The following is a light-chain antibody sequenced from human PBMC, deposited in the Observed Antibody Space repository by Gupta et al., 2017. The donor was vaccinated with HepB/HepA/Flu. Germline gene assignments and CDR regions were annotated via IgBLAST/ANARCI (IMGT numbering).Light chain of an antibody. J-gene: IGKJ4*01. CDR1: QSVSSSY. Sequence: EIVLTQSPATLSLSPGDSATLTCVASQSVSSSYLAWYQQKPGLAPRLLIYDASSSANGIPHRFSGSGSETDFTLTSSIRETEDFAVYYVQHDSSSNTFGRGTKVEIK. CDR3: QHDSSSNT. V-gene: IGKV3D-20*01. CDR2: DAS.